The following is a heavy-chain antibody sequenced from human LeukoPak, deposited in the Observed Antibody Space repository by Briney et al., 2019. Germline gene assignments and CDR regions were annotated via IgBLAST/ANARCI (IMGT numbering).Heavy chain of an antibody. V-gene: IGHV1-24*01. D-gene: IGHD2-2*01. CDR1: GYTLTELS. CDR3: ATAPYQLPGLAVYYYGMDV. J-gene: IGHJ6*02. Sequence: ASVKVSCKVSGYTLTELSMHWVRQAPGKGLEWMGGFDPEDGETIYAQEFQGRVTMTEDTSTDTAYMELSSLRSEDTAVYYCATAPYQLPGLAVYYYGMDVWGQGTTVTVSS. CDR2: FDPEDGET.